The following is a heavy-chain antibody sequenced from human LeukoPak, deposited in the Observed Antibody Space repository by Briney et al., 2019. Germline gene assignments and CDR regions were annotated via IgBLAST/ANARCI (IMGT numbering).Heavy chain of an antibody. Sequence: PSETLSLTCAVYGGSFSGYYWSWIRQPPGKGLEWIGEINHSGSTNYNPSLKSRVTISVDTSKNQFSLKLSSVTAADTAVYYCAKVYSYGYRGEYKQSEYWGQGTLVTVSS. CDR3: AKVYSYGYRGEYKQSEY. J-gene: IGHJ4*02. D-gene: IGHD5-18*01. CDR1: GGSFSGYY. V-gene: IGHV4-34*01. CDR2: INHSGST.